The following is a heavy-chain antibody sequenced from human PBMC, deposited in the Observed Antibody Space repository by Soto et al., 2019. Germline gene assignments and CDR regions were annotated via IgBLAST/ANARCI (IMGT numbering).Heavy chain of an antibody. D-gene: IGHD2-15*01. J-gene: IGHJ4*02. Sequence: QVQLVESGGGVVQPGRSLRLSCAASGFTFSNFAMHWVRQAPGKGLEWVALISYDGRNKYYADSVKGRFTISRDNSKNTLYLQMNSLRVADTAVYYCARDSHLAYWGQGTLVTVSS. V-gene: IGHV3-30*04. CDR1: GFTFSNFA. CDR3: ARDSHLAY. CDR2: ISYDGRNK.